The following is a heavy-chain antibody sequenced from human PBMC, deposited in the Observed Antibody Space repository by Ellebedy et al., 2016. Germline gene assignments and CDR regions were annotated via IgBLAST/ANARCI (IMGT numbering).Heavy chain of an antibody. CDR3: ARDPDCSSTSCYLDY. D-gene: IGHD2-2*01. CDR1: GYTFTSYY. Sequence: ASVKVSCXASGYTFTSYYMHWVRQAPGQELEWMGIINPSGGSTSYAQKFQGRVTITRDTSASTAYMELSSLRSEDTAVYYCARDPDCSSTSCYLDYWGQGTLVTVSS. V-gene: IGHV1-46*01. CDR2: INPSGGST. J-gene: IGHJ4*02.